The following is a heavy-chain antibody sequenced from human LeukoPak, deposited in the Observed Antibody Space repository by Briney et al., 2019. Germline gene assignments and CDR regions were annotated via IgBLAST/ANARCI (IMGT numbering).Heavy chain of an antibody. J-gene: IGHJ6*02. V-gene: IGHV3-53*04. D-gene: IGHD6-6*01. CDR1: GFTVSSNY. Sequence: GGSLRLSCAASGFTVSSNYMGWVRQAPGKGLEWVSVIYSGGSTYYAGSGKGRFTISRHNSKNTLYLQMNSLRAEDTAVYYCARLRIAARYYFYGMDVWGQGTTVTVSS. CDR3: ARLRIAARYYFYGMDV. CDR2: IYSGGST.